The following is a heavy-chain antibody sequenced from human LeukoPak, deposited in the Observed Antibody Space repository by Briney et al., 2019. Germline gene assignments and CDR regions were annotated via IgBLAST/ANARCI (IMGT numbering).Heavy chain of an antibody. V-gene: IGHV3-23*01. CDR2: ISGSGDIT. D-gene: IGHD3-3*01. J-gene: IGHJ4*02. CDR1: GFTFSSYA. CDR3: AKDSPIFGVVIPPDY. Sequence: GGSLRLSCAASGFTFSSYAMSWVRQAPGKGLEWVWAISGSGDITYYADSVNGRFTISRDNYTNPLYLQMNSLRAEDTAVYYCAKDSPIFGVVIPPDYWGQGTLVTVSS.